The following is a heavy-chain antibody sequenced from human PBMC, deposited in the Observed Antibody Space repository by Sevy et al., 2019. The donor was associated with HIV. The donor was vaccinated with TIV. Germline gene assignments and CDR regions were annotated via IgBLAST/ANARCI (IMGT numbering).Heavy chain of an antibody. V-gene: IGHV1-18*01. D-gene: IGHD6-19*01. J-gene: IGHJ6*02. CDR1: GYTFTSYG. CDR3: ARSAGLFKGYSSGWYRDYYYGMDV. Sequence: ASVKVSCKASGYTFTSYGISWVRQAPGQGLEWMGWISAYNGNTNYAQKLQGRVTMTTDTSTSTAYMELGSLGSDDTAVYYCARSAGLFKGYSSGWYRDYYYGMDVWGQGTTVTVSS. CDR2: ISAYNGNT.